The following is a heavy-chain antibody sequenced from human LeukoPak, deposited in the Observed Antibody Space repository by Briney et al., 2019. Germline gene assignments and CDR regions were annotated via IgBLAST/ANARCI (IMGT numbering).Heavy chain of an antibody. CDR3: ARGLRVGDNDAFDI. D-gene: IGHD5-24*01. Sequence: PGGSLRLSCAASGFTFDDYAMSWVRQGPGKGLEWVSGIIWSGAVTTYADSVKGRFTVSRDNAKSSLYLQMNSLRAEDTALYYCARGLRVGDNDAFDIWGHVTMFTVSS. V-gene: IGHV3-20*04. J-gene: IGHJ3*02. CDR2: IIWSGAVT. CDR1: GFTFDDYA.